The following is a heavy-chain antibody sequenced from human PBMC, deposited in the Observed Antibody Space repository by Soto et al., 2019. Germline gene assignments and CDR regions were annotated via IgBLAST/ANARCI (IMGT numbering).Heavy chain of an antibody. CDR2: IIPIFGTA. Sequence: EASVKVSCKASGGTFSSYAISWVRQAPGQGLEWMGGIIPIFGTANYAQKFQGRVTITADESTSTAYMELSSLRSEDTAVYYCAREHGSGSFDYWGQGTLVTVSS. J-gene: IGHJ4*02. CDR1: GGTFSSYA. D-gene: IGHD3-10*01. V-gene: IGHV1-69*13. CDR3: AREHGSGSFDY.